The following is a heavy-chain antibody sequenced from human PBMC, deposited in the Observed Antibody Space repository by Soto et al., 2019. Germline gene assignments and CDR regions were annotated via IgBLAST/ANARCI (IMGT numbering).Heavy chain of an antibody. D-gene: IGHD3-16*01. CDR1: GFTFSSYG. V-gene: IGHV3-30*18. J-gene: IGHJ6*02. Sequence: PGGSLRLSCAASGFTFSSYGIHWVRQAPGRGLEWVAVISYDGSNKYYADSVKGRFTISRDNFKNTLYLQMNSLRAEDTAVYYCAKERYGQLYLEDYGMDVWGQGTTVTVSS. CDR3: AKERYGQLYLEDYGMDV. CDR2: ISYDGSNK.